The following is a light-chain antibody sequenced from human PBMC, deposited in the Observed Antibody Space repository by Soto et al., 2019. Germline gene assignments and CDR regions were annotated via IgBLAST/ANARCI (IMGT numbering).Light chain of an antibody. CDR3: EQSYSTPH. V-gene: IGKV1-39*01. Sequence: DIQMTQSPSSLSASVGDRVTITCRTSQSISSYLNWYQQKPGKAPKLLIYATSRLQSGVPSRFSGSGSGTDFTPTISSLQPEDFATYYCEQSYSTPHFGGGTKVDIK. CDR2: ATS. CDR1: QSISSY. J-gene: IGKJ4*01.